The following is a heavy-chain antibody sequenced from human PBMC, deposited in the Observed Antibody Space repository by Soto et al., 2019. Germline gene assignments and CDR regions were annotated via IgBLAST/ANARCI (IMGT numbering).Heavy chain of an antibody. V-gene: IGHV3-30*18. D-gene: IGHD3-10*01. CDR3: AKGRAGYL. CDR2: ISYDGSNK. CDR1: GFTFSSYG. Sequence: QVQLVESGGGVVQPGRSLRLSCAASGFTFSSYGMHWVRQAPDKGLEWVAVISYDGSNKYYADSVKGRFTISRDNSKNTLYLQMNSLRAEDTAVYYCAKGRAGYLWGRGTLVTVSS. J-gene: IGHJ2*01.